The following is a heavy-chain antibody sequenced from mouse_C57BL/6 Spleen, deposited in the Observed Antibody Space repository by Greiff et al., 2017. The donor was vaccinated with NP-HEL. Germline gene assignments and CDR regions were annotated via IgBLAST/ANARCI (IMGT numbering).Heavy chain of an antibody. J-gene: IGHJ2*01. CDR3: ARHGYFDY. CDR1: GFTFSSYG. Sequence: VESGGDLVKPGGSLKLSCAASGFTFSSYGMSWVRQTPDKRLEWVATISSGGSYTYYPDSVKGRFTISRDNAKNTLYLQMSSLKSEDTAMYYCARHGYFDYWGQGTTLTVSS. V-gene: IGHV5-6*01. CDR2: ISSGGSYT.